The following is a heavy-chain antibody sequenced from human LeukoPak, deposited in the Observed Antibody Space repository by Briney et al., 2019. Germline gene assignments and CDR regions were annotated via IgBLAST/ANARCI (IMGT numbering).Heavy chain of an antibody. V-gene: IGHV3-30*18. J-gene: IGHJ5*02. Sequence: GGSLRLSCAASGFTFRNYGMHWVRQAPAKGLEWVSVISYDGSNEFYADSVKGRFTTSRDNSKNTLFLQMNSLRPEDTAVYYCAKDLSIVGATGANWFDPWGQGTLVTVSS. CDR1: GFTFRNYG. CDR3: AKDLSIVGATGANWFDP. D-gene: IGHD1-26*01. CDR2: ISYDGSNE.